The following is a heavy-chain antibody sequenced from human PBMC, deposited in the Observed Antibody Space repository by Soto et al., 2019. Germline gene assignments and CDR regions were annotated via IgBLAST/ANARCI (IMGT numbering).Heavy chain of an antibody. J-gene: IGHJ5*02. Sequence: PGGSLRLSCAASGFTFSSYAMHWVRQAPGKGLEWVAVISYDGSNKYYADSVKGRFTISRDNSKNTLYLQMNSLRAEDTAVYYCARLTFRIAAASHGRSNWFGPWAPGTLVTVSS. V-gene: IGHV3-30-3*01. CDR2: ISYDGSNK. CDR3: ARLTFRIAAASHGRSNWFGP. D-gene: IGHD2-21*01. CDR1: GFTFSSYA.